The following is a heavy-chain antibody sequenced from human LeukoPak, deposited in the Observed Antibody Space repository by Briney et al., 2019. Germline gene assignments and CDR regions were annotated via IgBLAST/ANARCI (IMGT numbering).Heavy chain of an antibody. CDR3: AKDGDTVSGTYYFDMDV. CDR2: ISGSGGST. D-gene: IGHD1-26*01. V-gene: IGHV3-23*01. Sequence: PGGSLRLSCAASGFTFSDYYMSWIRQAPGKGLEWVSAISGSGGSTYYADSVKGRFTISRDNSRNTLYLQMNSLRAEDTALYYCAKDGDTVSGTYYFDMDVWGKGTTVTISS. J-gene: IGHJ6*03. CDR1: GFTFSDYY.